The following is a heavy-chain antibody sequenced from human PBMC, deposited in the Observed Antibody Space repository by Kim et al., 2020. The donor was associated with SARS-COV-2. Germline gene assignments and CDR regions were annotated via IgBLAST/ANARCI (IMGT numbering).Heavy chain of an antibody. J-gene: IGHJ6*01. Sequence: GGSLRLSCAASGFSFSTYGIHWVRQAPGKGLEWLALISYDGSNTYYADTVKGRFTISRDNSENTLYLQMNSLRAEDTAVYYCAKARLRGVNYYYYGMGG. V-gene: IGHV3-30*18. CDR2: ISYDGSNT. D-gene: IGHD3-10*01. CDR1: GFSFSTYG. CDR3: AKARLRGVNYYYYGMGG.